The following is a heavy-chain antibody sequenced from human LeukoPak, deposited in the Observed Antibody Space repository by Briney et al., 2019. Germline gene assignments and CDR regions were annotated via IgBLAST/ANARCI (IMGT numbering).Heavy chain of an antibody. J-gene: IGHJ6*03. Sequence: ASVKVSCKASGYTFTGYYMHWVQQAPGQGLEWMGWINPNSGGTNYAQKFQGRVTMTRDTSISTAYMELSRLRSDDTAVYYCARSGIVVVPAAPYCMDVWGKGTTVTVSS. CDR2: INPNSGGT. V-gene: IGHV1-2*02. D-gene: IGHD2-2*01. CDR3: ARSGIVVVPAAPYCMDV. CDR1: GYTFTGYY.